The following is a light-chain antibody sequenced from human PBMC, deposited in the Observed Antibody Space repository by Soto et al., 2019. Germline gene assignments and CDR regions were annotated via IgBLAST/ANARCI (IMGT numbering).Light chain of an antibody. CDR2: DAS. V-gene: IGKV3-11*01. CDR3: QQFSSYPLT. J-gene: IGKJ4*01. Sequence: EIVMTQSPATLSVSAGETATLSCKTSQSVSSYLAWYQQKPGQAPRLLIYDASNRATGIPARFSGGGSGTDFTLTISSLEPEDFAVYYCQQFSSYPLTFGGGTKVDIK. CDR1: QSVSSY.